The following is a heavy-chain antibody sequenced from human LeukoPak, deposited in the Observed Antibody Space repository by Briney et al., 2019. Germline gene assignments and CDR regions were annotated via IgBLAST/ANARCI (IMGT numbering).Heavy chain of an antibody. CDR3: AKAFTDTAMDLTLFDY. CDR2: ISGSGGST. CDR1: GFTFSSHA. Sequence: GGSLRLSCAASGFTFSSHAMSWVRQAPGKGLEWVSAISGSGGSTYYADSVKGRFTISRDNSKNTLYLQMNSLRAEDTAVYYCAKAFTDTAMDLTLFDYWGQGTLVTVSS. D-gene: IGHD5-18*01. V-gene: IGHV3-23*01. J-gene: IGHJ4*02.